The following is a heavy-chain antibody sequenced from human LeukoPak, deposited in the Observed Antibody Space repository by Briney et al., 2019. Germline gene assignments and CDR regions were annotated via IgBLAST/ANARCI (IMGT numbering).Heavy chain of an antibody. D-gene: IGHD7-27*01. J-gene: IGHJ4*02. CDR2: VSESGEIT. V-gene: IGHV3-23*01. CDR3: AKEGPLGIGSYFDY. Sequence: GGSLRLSCAASGIAFSTYAMSWVRQAPGKGLEWVSVVSESGEITHYADSVKGRFTISRDNSKNTVYLQMNSLRAEDTAVYYCAKEGPLGIGSYFDYWGQGTLVTVSS. CDR1: GIAFSTYA.